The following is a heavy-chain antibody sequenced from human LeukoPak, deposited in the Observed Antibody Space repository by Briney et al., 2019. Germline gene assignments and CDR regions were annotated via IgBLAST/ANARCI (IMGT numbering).Heavy chain of an antibody. V-gene: IGHV3-20*04. CDR2: INWNGGST. CDR3: ARDQAYYYDSSGFSDY. Sequence: GGSLRLSCAASGFTFNSYSMNWVRQAPGKGLEWVSGINWNGGSTGYADSVKGRFTISRDNAKNSLYLQMNSLRAEDTALYYCARDQAYYYDSSGFSDYWGQGTLVTVSS. J-gene: IGHJ4*02. D-gene: IGHD3-22*01. CDR1: GFTFNSYS.